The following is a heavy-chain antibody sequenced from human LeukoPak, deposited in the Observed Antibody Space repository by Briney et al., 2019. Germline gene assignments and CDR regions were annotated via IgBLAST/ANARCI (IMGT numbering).Heavy chain of an antibody. D-gene: IGHD3-3*01. CDR3: ARIVLRFLEWLPPYYYYYYMDV. Sequence: SETLSLTCAVYAGSFSGYYWSWIRQPPGNGLEWIGEINQSGRTDYNPSLKSRVTISVDTSKNQFSLKLSSVTAADTAVYYCARIVLRFLEWLPPYYYYYYMDVWGKGTTVTVSS. CDR1: AGSFSGYY. CDR2: INQSGRT. V-gene: IGHV4-34*01. J-gene: IGHJ6*03.